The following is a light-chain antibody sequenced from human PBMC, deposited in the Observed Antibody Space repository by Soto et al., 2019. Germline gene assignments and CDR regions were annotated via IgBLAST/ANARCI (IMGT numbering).Light chain of an antibody. V-gene: IGLV2-14*01. CDR2: EVS. CDR1: SSDIGGYNY. Sequence: QSALTQPASVSGSPGQSIAISCAGTSSDIGGYNYVSWYQQHPGKAPKVMIYEVSNRPSGVSNRFSGSKSGNTASLTISGLQAEDDADYYCSSYTSSSTLYVFGTGTKVT. CDR3: SSYTSSSTLYV. J-gene: IGLJ1*01.